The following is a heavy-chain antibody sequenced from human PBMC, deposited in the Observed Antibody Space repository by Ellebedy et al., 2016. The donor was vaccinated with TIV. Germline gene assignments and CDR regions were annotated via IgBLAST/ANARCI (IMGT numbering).Heavy chain of an antibody. D-gene: IGHD5-24*01. Sequence: ASVKVSCKASGGTFSSYAISWVRQAPGQGLEWMGGIIPIFGTANYAQKFQGRVTITADESTSTAYMELSSLRSEDTAVYYCASLELFVEMATIINYYGMDVWGQGTTVTVPS. J-gene: IGHJ6*02. CDR3: ASLELFVEMATIINYYGMDV. V-gene: IGHV1-69*13. CDR2: IIPIFGTA. CDR1: GGTFSSYA.